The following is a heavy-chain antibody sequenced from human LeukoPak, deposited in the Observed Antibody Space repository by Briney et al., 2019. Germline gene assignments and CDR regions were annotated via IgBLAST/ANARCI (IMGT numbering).Heavy chain of an antibody. D-gene: IGHD2-15*01. CDR3: AREGCSGGSCYITSGGY. CDR2: INTNTGNP. Sequence: GASVKVSCKASGYTFTSYAMNWVRQAPGQGLEWMGWINTNTGNPTYAQGFTGRFVFSLDTSVSTAYLQISSLKAEDTAVYYCAREGCSGGSCYITSGGYWGQETLVTVSS. J-gene: IGHJ4*02. CDR1: GYTFTSYA. V-gene: IGHV7-4-1*02.